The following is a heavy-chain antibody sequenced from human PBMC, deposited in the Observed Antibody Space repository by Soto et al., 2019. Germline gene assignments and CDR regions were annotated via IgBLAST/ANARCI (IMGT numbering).Heavy chain of an antibody. CDR2: VSHDGRNT. V-gene: IGHV3-30*18. Sequence: VQLVESGGGVVQPGRSLRLSCAASGFTFIDYAMHWVRQAPGKGLEWGAVVSHDGRNTHYADSVKGRFTISRDSSKNTVSLEMTSLRAEDTAVYYGAKGGRQWLVTSDFNYWGQGALVTVSS. J-gene: IGHJ4*02. CDR3: AKGGRQWLVTSDFNY. CDR1: GFTFIDYA. D-gene: IGHD6-19*01.